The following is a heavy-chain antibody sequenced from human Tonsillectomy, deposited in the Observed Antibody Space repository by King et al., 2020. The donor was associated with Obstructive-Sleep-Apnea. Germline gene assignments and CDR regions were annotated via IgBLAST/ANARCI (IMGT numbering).Heavy chain of an antibody. CDR2: INHSGST. Sequence: VQLQQWGAGLLKPSETLSLTCAVYGGSFSGYYWSWIRQPPGKGLEWIGEINHSGSTNYNPSLKSRVTISVDTSKNQFSLKLSSVTAADTAVYYCARAPNTMIVVRGAFDIWGQGTMVTVSS. D-gene: IGHD3-22*01. CDR3: ARAPNTMIVVRGAFDI. J-gene: IGHJ3*02. V-gene: IGHV4-34*01. CDR1: GGSFSGYY.